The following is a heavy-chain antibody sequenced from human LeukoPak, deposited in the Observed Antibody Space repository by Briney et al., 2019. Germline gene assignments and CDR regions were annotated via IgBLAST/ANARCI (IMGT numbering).Heavy chain of an antibody. D-gene: IGHD6-19*01. J-gene: IGHJ4*02. CDR3: ARGPYSSAWGDYFDY. V-gene: IGHV1-2*02. CDR2: INPIHGGT. Sequence: ASVKVSCKASGYTFSDHYIHWVRQAPGQGLEWMGWINPIHGGTWYVQKFQGRVAMTKDSSVSTAFMELVSLESDDTAVCYCARGPYSSAWGDYFDYWGQGTLVTVSS. CDR1: GYTFSDHY.